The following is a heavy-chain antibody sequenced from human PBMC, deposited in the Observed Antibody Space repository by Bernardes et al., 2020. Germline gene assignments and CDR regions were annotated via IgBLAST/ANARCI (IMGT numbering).Heavy chain of an antibody. V-gene: IGHV3-11*06. CDR1: GFNFSDYY. Sequence: GGSLRLSCAASGFNFSDYYMSWIRQVPGKGLEWISYISGSSSYTNYADSVKGRFTISRDNAKKSLYLQMNSLRAEDTAVYYCARDRMVTFGGVITPGALDIWGQGTIVTVSS. J-gene: IGHJ3*02. CDR3: ARDRMVTFGGVITPGALDI. CDR2: ISGSSSYT. D-gene: IGHD3-16*02.